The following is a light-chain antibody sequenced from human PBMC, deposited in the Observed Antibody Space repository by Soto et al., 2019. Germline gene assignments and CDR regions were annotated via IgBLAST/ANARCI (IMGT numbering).Light chain of an antibody. CDR3: SSYPRTTTS. V-gene: IGLV2-14*01. Sequence: QSVLTQPASVSGSPGQSITISCTGFISDVGGHNSVSWYQQHPDKVPKLLIFEVSARASGVSNRFSASKSGNTASLTISGLQPEDEADYYCSSYPRTTTSFGTGTKLTVL. J-gene: IGLJ1*01. CDR1: ISDVGGHNS. CDR2: EVS.